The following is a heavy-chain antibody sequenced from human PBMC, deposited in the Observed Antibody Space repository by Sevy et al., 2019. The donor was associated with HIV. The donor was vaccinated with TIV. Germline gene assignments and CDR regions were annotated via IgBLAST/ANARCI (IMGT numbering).Heavy chain of an antibody. D-gene: IGHD1-26*01. CDR3: ASRPYSGTYYVDY. V-gene: IGHV3-64*02. CDR2: ISYNGGST. J-gene: IGHJ4*02. Sequence: GGSLRLSCAASRFTFSTYAMHWVRQAPGKGLEYVSAISYNGGSTYYADSRKGRFTISRDNSENTRYVQMGSLRVGDMGAYDCASRPYSGTYYVDYWGQGTLVTVSS. CDR1: RFTFSTYA.